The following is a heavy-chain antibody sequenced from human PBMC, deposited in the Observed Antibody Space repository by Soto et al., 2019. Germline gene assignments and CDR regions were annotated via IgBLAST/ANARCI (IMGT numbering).Heavy chain of an antibody. CDR2: LYSGGST. V-gene: IGHV3-66*01. CDR1: GFTVSNNY. Sequence: GGSLRLSCAASGFTVSNNYMNWVRQAPGKGLEWVSVLYSGGSTHYAGPVKGRFTISRDNSKNTLYLQINILRVEDTAVYYCAIVIVVVPAALLRDYSGYNYAGSDAFDIWGQGTLVTVSS. CDR3: AIVIVVVPAALLRDYSGYNYAGSDAFDI. J-gene: IGHJ3*02. D-gene: IGHD2-2*01.